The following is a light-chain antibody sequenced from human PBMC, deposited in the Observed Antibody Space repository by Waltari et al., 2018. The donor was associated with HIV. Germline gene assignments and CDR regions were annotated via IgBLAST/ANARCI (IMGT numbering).Light chain of an antibody. CDR1: QSVSGNY. J-gene: IGKJ2*01. V-gene: IGKV3-20*01. Sequence: EIVLTQSPGTLSFSPGDRATLSCRASQSVSGNYVAWSQHKPGQAHTLIIYRASTRATGIPDRFSGSGSGTYFTLTISRLEPEDFALYYCQQYADSYTFGRGTKLEI. CDR2: RAS. CDR3: QQYADSYT.